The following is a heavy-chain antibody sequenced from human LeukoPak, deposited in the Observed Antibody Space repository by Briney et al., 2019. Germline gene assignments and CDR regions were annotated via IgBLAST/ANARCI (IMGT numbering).Heavy chain of an antibody. CDR1: GGSISSGGYY. J-gene: IGHJ6*02. CDR3: ARGFVRFLEDRHYYYYYGMDV. Sequence: SETLSLTCNVSGGSISSGGYYWSWIRQPPGKGLEWIGEINHGGSTNYNPSLKSRVTISVDTSKNQFSLKLSSVTAADTAVYYCARGFVRFLEDRHYYYYYGMDVWGQGTTVTVSS. CDR2: INHGGST. V-gene: IGHV4-39*07. D-gene: IGHD3-3*01.